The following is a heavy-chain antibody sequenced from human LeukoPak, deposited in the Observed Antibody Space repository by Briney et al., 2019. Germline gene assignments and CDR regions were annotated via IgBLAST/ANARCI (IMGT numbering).Heavy chain of an antibody. J-gene: IGHJ5*02. CDR2: MNPNSGNT. D-gene: IGHD3-22*01. V-gene: IGHV1-8*01. Sequence: ASVTVSCKGSGYTFTSYDINWVRQAAGQGLEWMGWMNPNSGNTGYAQKFQGRVTMTRNTSISTAYMELSSLRSEDTAVYYCARGGYYYDSSGYTLFDAWGQGSLGTVSA. CDR3: ARGGYYYDSSGYTLFDA. CDR1: GYTFTSYD.